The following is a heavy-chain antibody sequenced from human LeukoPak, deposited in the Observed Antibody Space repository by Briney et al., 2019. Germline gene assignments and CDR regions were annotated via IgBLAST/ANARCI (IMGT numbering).Heavy chain of an antibody. D-gene: IGHD6-13*01. CDR3: ARLPSISTPGGRNFDS. Sequence: GESLKISCKASGYTFANYWIAWVRQKPGQGLEWMGIIYGGNSETRYSPSFQDQVLISVEKSINTAYIQWGSLKPSDTALYYCARLPSISTPGGRNFDSWGQGTLVTVSS. V-gene: IGHV5-51*01. CDR2: IYGGNSET. CDR1: GYTFANYW. J-gene: IGHJ4*02.